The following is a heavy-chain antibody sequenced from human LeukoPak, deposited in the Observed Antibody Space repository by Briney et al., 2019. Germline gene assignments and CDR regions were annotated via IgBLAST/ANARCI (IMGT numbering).Heavy chain of an antibody. CDR3: ARVYLYPTVWYAAYYYFMDV. J-gene: IGHJ6*03. V-gene: IGHV1-18*01. CDR2: VSGDNGQT. Sequence: ASVKVSCKPSTYISSYFGISWVRLAPGGGLEWMGWVSGDNGQTNYGHKFYGRVTMTMETSTNTASMELRGLRSDDTAIYYCARVYLYPTVWYAAYYYFMDVWGKGTTIIVSS. CDR1: TYISSYFG. D-gene: IGHD6-13*01.